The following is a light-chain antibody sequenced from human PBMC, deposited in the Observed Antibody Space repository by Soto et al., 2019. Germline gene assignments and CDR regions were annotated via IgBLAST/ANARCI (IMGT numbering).Light chain of an antibody. CDR1: ASNIGSNS. Sequence: QSALTQPPSASGTPGQRVTLSCSGGASNIGSNSVTWYQQLPGTAPKLVLFVNNQRPSGVPDRISGSRSGTSASLAISGLQSEDAADYYCAAWDDSLNGVLFGGGTKVTVL. J-gene: IGLJ2*01. V-gene: IGLV1-44*01. CDR3: AAWDDSLNGVL. CDR2: VNN.